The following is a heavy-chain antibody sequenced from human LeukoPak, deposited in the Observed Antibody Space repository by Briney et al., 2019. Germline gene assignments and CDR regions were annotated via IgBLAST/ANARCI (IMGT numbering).Heavy chain of an antibody. CDR3: AKDIHDYVWGSPFDY. CDR1: GFTFDDYA. CDR2: ISWNSGSI. D-gene: IGHD3-16*01. Sequence: GGSLRLSCAASGFTFDDYAMPWVRQAPGKGLEWVSGISWNSGSIGYADSVKGRFTISRDNAKNSLYLQMNSLRAEDTALYYCAKDIHDYVWGSPFDYWGQGTLVTVSS. V-gene: IGHV3-9*01. J-gene: IGHJ4*02.